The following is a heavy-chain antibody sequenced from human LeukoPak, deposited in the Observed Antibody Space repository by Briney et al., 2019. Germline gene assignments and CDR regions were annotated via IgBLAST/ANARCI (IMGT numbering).Heavy chain of an antibody. V-gene: IGHV3-11*04. D-gene: IGHD6-19*01. CDR2: ISSSGSTI. J-gene: IGHJ3*02. CDR1: GFTFSDYY. Sequence: GGSLRLSCAASGFTFSDYYMSWIRQAPGKGLEWVSYISSSGSTIYYADSVKGRFTISRDNAKNSLYLQMNSLRAEDTAVYYCARAQSSGWTDAFDIWGQGTMVTVSS. CDR3: ARAQSSGWTDAFDI.